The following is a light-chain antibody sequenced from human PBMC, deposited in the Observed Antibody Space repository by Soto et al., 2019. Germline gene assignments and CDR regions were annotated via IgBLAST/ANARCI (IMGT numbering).Light chain of an antibody. CDR3: QQYNSYRT. CDR2: KAS. CDR1: QSISSW. Sequence: DIQMTQSHSTLSSSVGDRVTINCRASQSISSWLAWYQQKPGKAPKLLIYKASSLESGVPSRFSGSGSGTEFTLTISSLQPDDFATYYCQQYNSYRTFGQGTKVDIK. J-gene: IGKJ1*01. V-gene: IGKV1-5*03.